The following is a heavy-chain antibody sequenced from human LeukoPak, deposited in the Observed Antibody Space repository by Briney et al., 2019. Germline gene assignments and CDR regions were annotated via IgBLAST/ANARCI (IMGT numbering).Heavy chain of an antibody. CDR1: GFTFSSYA. V-gene: IGHV3-23*01. J-gene: IGHJ5*02. Sequence: PGGSLRLSCAASGFTFSSYAMSWVRQAPGKGLEWVSAISGSGGSTYYADSVKGRFTISRDNSKNTLYLQMNSLRAEDTAVYYCAKDRGGRVTTGSWFDPWGQGTLVTVSS. CDR2: ISGSGGST. D-gene: IGHD4-17*01. CDR3: AKDRGGRVTTGSWFDP.